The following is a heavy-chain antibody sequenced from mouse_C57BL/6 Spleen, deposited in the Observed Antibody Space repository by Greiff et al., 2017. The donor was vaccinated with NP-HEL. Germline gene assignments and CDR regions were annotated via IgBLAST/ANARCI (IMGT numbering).Heavy chain of an antibody. CDR2: ILPGSGST. J-gene: IGHJ3*01. D-gene: IGHD2-1*01. CDR1: GYTFTGYW. Sequence: VKLMESGAELMKPGASVKLSCKATGYTFTGYWIEWVKQRPGHGLEWIGEILPGSGSTNYNEKFKGKATFTADTSSNTAYMQLSSLTTDDSAIYYCARGDYCNYVAWFAYWGQGTLVTVSA. CDR3: ARGDYCNYVAWFAY. V-gene: IGHV1-9*01.